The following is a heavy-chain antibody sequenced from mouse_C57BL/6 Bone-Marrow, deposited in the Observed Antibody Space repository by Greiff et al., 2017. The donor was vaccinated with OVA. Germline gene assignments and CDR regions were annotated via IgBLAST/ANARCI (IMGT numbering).Heavy chain of an antibody. Sequence: DVKLVESGGGLVKPGGSLKLSCAASGFTFSSYAMSWVRQTPEKRLEWVATISDGGSYTYYPDNVKGRFTISRDNAKKNLYLQMSHLKSEDTAMYYCARDSLDYYGSSYAFYAMDYWGQGTSVTVSS. D-gene: IGHD1-1*01. CDR3: ARDSLDYYGSSYAFYAMDY. CDR2: ISDGGSYT. V-gene: IGHV5-4*01. CDR1: GFTFSSYA. J-gene: IGHJ4*01.